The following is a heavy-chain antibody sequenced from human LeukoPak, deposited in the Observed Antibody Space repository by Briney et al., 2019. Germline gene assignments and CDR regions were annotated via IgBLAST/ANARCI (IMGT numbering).Heavy chain of an antibody. CDR3: ARGRYYYDSSGYSFGFDI. J-gene: IGHJ3*02. CDR2: INHSGST. CDR1: GGTISSSSYY. D-gene: IGHD3-22*01. V-gene: IGHV4-39*07. Sequence: PSETLSLTCTVSGGTISSSSYYWSWIRQPPGKGLEWIGEINHSGSTNYNPSLKSRVTISVDTSKNQFSLKLSSVTAADTAVHYCARGRYYYDSSGYSFGFDIWGQGTMVTVSS.